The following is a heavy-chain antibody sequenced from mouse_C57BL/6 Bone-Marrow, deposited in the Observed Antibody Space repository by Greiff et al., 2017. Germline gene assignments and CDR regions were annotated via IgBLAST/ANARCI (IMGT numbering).Heavy chain of an antibody. CDR3: ARGYYDFFDY. V-gene: IGHV1-4*01. J-gene: IGHJ2*01. CDR1: GYTFTSYT. CDR2: INPSSGYT. Sequence: VKLVESGAELARPGASVKMSCKASGYTFTSYTMHWVKQRPGTGLEWIGYINPSSGYTKYNQKFKDKATLTADKSSSTAYMQLSSLTSEDSAVYYCARGYYDFFDYWGQGTTLTVSS. D-gene: IGHD2-4*01.